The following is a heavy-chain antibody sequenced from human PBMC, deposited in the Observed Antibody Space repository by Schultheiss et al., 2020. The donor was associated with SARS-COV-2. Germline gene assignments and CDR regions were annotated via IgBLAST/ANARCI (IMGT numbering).Heavy chain of an antibody. CDR3: ARAMVAMDEFPLLDY. J-gene: IGHJ4*02. CDR1: GYTFTSYG. Sequence: ASVKVSCKASGYTFTSYGISWVRQAPGQGLEWMGWISAYNGNTNYAQKLQGRVTMTTDTSTSTAYMELSRLRSEDTAVYYCARAMVAMDEFPLLDYWGQGTLVTVSS. V-gene: IGHV1-18*01. CDR2: ISAYNGNT. D-gene: IGHD5-12*01.